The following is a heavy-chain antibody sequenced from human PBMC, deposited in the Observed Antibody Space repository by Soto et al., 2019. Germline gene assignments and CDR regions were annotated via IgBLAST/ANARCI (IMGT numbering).Heavy chain of an antibody. CDR3: ARAPSGWYLNWFDP. Sequence: QVQLQQWGAGLLKPSETLSLTCAVYGGSFSGYYWSWIRQPPGKGLEWIGEINHSGSTNYNPSLKRRVTISVDTSKNQFSLKLSSVTAADTAVYYCARAPSGWYLNWFDPWGQGTLVTVSS. V-gene: IGHV4-34*01. D-gene: IGHD6-19*01. CDR2: INHSGST. CDR1: GGSFSGYY. J-gene: IGHJ5*02.